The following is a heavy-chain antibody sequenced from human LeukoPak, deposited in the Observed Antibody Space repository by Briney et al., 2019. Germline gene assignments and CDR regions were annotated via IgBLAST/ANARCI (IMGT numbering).Heavy chain of an antibody. CDR3: VGSFLGY. CDR2: IRSKTDGWTT. Sequence: GGSLRLFCAASGLPFSNTWMTWVRQAPGKGLEWVGRIRSKTDGWTTDYTTPVKGRFTISRDDSKNTLYLQMNSLKTEDTAVYYCVGSFLGYWGQGTLVTVSS. V-gene: IGHV3-15*01. CDR1: GLPFSNTW. J-gene: IGHJ4*02. D-gene: IGHD3-10*01.